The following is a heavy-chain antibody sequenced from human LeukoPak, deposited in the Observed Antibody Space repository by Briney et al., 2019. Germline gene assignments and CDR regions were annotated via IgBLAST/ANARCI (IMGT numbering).Heavy chain of an antibody. V-gene: IGHV3-74*01. D-gene: IGHD6-13*01. CDR3: AVDLGSTWYFDY. J-gene: IGHJ4*02. CDR1: GFTFSRSW. CDR2: INYDGSST. Sequence: PGGSLRLPCAASGFTFSRSWMHWVRQTPGKGLVWLSRINYDGSSTSYADSVKGRFTISRDNAKNTLYLEMTGLRDEDVAVYYCAVDLGSTWYFDYWGQGSLVTVSS.